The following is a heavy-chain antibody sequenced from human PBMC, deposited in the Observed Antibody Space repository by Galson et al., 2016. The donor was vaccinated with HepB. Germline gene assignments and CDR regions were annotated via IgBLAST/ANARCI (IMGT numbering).Heavy chain of an antibody. CDR2: ISFDGSNT. Sequence: SLRLSCAASGFISSHHALHWVRQAPGKGLQWVAVISFDGSNTYYADSVRGRFTISRDNSKNMVYLQMNSLRAEDTAVYYCAKAPALYNSVAGPPFGYFDLWGRGTLATVSS. J-gene: IGHJ2*01. D-gene: IGHD6-19*01. CDR1: GFISSHHA. CDR3: AKAPALYNSVAGPPFGYFDL. V-gene: IGHV3-30-3*01.